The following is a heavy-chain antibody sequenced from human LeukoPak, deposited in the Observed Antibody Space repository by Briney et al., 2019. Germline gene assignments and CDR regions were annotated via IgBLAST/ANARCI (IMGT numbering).Heavy chain of an antibody. J-gene: IGHJ4*02. CDR1: GFTFSSYS. V-gene: IGHV3-21*01. Sequence: GGSLRLSCAASGFTFSSYSMNWVRQVPGKGLEWVSSISSSSSYIYYADSVKGRFTISRDNAKNSLYLQMNSLRAEDTAVYYCAREVNYYGSGSYYYRGQGTLVTVSS. D-gene: IGHD3-10*01. CDR3: AREVNYYGSGSYYY. CDR2: ISSSSSYI.